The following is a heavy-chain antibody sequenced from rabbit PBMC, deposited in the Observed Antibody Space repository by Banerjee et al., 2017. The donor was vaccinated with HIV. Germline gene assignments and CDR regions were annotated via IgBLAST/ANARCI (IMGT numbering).Heavy chain of an antibody. Sequence: QSLEESGGDLVKPGASLTLTCTASGFSLSTNYWICWVRQAPGKGLEWIGCINAGSSDNTYYASWAKGRFTCSKTSSTTVTLQMTSLTVADTATYFCARDTGSSFSSYGMDLWGPGTLVTVS. V-gene: IGHV1S40*01. CDR1: GFSLSTNYW. CDR2: INAGSSDNT. D-gene: IGHD8-1*01. J-gene: IGHJ6*01. CDR3: ARDTGSSFSSYGMDL.